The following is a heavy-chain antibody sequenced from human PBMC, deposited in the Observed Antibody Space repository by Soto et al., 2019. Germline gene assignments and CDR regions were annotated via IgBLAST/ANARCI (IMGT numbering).Heavy chain of an antibody. J-gene: IGHJ4*02. V-gene: IGHV3-9*01. Sequence: DVQLVESGGGLVQPGRSLRLSCAASGFTFDDYAMHWVRQAPGKGLEWVSGISWNSGSIGYADSVKGRFTISRDNAKNSLYLQMNSLRAEDTALYYCAKDRAAHKSYFDYWGQGTLVTVSS. CDR3: AKDRAAHKSYFDY. CDR2: ISWNSGSI. D-gene: IGHD2-15*01. CDR1: GFTFDDYA.